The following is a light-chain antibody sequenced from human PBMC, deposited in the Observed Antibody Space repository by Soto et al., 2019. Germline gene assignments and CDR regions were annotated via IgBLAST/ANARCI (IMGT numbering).Light chain of an antibody. V-gene: IGKV3-20*01. J-gene: IGKJ4*01. CDR1: QRVNSRY. CDR2: GVS. CDR3: QQVNVYPST. Sequence: EIVLTQSPGTLSFSAGERATLSCRASQRVNSRYLAWYQQKPGQAPRLLIYGVSNRATGIPDRFSGSGSGTDFTLTIRRLEPEDFATYYCQQVNVYPSTFGGGTKVDIK.